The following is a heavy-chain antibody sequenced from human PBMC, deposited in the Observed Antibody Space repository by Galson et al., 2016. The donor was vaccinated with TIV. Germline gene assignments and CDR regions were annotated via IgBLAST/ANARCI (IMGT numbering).Heavy chain of an antibody. D-gene: IGHD3-9*01. J-gene: IGHJ4*02. V-gene: IGHV3-33*08. CDR2: AWYDGNNA. CDR1: AFTFRNYA. CDR3: ARNFPIDDIFAAYYFDY. Sequence: SLRLSCAASAFTFRNYAMSWVRQAPGKGLEWLAVAWYDGNNAYYADSVKGRFTISRDNSKSTVFLQMNSLRAEDTAVYYCARNFPIDDIFAAYYFDYWGQGTLVTVSS.